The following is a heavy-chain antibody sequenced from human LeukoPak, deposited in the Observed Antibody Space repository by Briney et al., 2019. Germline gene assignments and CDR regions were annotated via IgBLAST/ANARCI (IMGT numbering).Heavy chain of an antibody. CDR3: ARHPGLSGMPFFDS. CDR2: IYPGDSDT. V-gene: IGHV5-51*01. CDR1: GYTFASYW. D-gene: IGHD2-15*01. J-gene: IGHJ4*02. Sequence: GESQKISCKGSGYTFASYWIGWVRQMPGRGLEWMAMIYPGDSDTRYSPSFQGQVTISADKSISTAYLQWSPLKASDTAMYYCARHPGLSGMPFFDSWGQGTLVTVSS.